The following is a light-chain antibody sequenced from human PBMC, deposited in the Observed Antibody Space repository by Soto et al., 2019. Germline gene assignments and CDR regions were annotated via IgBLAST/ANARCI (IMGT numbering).Light chain of an antibody. CDR3: QQYYHLLRT. CDR2: VAS. Sequence: EIVMTQSPATLSVSPGERATLSCRASQSVYSNLAWYQQKPGQAPRLLISVASTRTAGIPARFSGSGSGTEFTLTISSLQSEDFAVYYCQQYYHLLRTFGQGTKVEIK. CDR1: QSVYSN. J-gene: IGKJ1*01. V-gene: IGKV3-15*01.